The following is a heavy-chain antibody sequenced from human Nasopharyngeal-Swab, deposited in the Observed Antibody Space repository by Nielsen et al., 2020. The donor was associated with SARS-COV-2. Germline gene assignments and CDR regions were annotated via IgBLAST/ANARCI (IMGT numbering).Heavy chain of an antibody. CDR3: ARDGTTAHDYYYYMDV. Sequence: GESLKISCVASGFTLSAYTTNWVRQAPGKGLEWLSYISYTSSTIYYADSVKGRFTISRDNAKNSLYLQMNSLRAEDTAVYYCARDGTTAHDYYYYMDVWGKGTTVTVSS. D-gene: IGHD4-17*01. J-gene: IGHJ6*03. V-gene: IGHV3-48*04. CDR1: GFTLSAYT. CDR2: ISYTSSTI.